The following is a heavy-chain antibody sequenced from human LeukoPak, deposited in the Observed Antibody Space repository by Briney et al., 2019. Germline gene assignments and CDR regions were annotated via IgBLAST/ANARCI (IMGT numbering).Heavy chain of an antibody. CDR3: ARDPRVVSGNT. J-gene: IGHJ4*01. V-gene: IGHV3-23*01. Sequence: GGSLRLSCAASGFTFSVYDMSWVRQAPGKGLEWVSGIISGGTTYYADSVKGRFTISRDNSRDTLYLQMNSLRAEDTAVYYCARDPRVVSGNTWGHGTLVTVSS. CDR1: GFTFSVYD. D-gene: IGHD2-15*01. CDR2: IISGGTT.